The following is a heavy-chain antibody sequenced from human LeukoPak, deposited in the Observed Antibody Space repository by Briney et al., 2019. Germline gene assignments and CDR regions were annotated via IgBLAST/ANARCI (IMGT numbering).Heavy chain of an antibody. CDR1: GFTFSSYS. CDR3: ARGLSTIYDSSGYEDYYFDY. Sequence: NPGGSLRLSCAASGFTFSSYSMNWVRQAPGKGLEWVSSISSSSSYIYYADSVKGRFTISRDNAKNSLYLQMNSLRAEDTAVYYCARGLSTIYDSSGYEDYYFDYWGQGTLVTVSS. V-gene: IGHV3-21*01. CDR2: ISSSSSYI. D-gene: IGHD3-22*01. J-gene: IGHJ4*02.